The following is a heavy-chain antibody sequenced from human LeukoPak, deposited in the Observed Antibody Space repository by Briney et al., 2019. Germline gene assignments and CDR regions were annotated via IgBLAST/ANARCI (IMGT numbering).Heavy chain of an antibody. Sequence: ASVKVSCKASGYTFTGYYMHWVRQAPGQGLEWMGWINPNSGGTNYAQKFQGRVTMTRDTSISTAYMELSRLRSDDTAVYYCARALGELSLPDYWGQGTLVTVSS. V-gene: IGHV1-2*02. D-gene: IGHD3-16*02. J-gene: IGHJ4*02. CDR3: ARALGELSLPDY. CDR2: INPNSGGT. CDR1: GYTFTGYY.